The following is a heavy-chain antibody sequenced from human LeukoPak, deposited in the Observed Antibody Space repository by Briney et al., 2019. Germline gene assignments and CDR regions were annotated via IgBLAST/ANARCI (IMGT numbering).Heavy chain of an antibody. Sequence: GGSLRLSCAASGFTVSSNYMSWVRQAPGKGLEWVSVIYSGGSTYYADSVKGRFTISRDNSKNTLYLQMSSLRAEDTAVYYCASGLGYCSSTSCYSLDYWGQGTLVTVSS. CDR2: IYSGGST. CDR1: GFTVSSNY. CDR3: ASGLGYCSSTSCYSLDY. J-gene: IGHJ4*02. V-gene: IGHV3-66*01. D-gene: IGHD2-2*01.